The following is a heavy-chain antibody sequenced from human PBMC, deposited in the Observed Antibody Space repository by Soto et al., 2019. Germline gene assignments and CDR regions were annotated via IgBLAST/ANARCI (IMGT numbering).Heavy chain of an antibody. CDR1: GFTFSSYA. Sequence: EVQLLESGGGLVQPGGSLRLSCAASGFTFSSYAMSWVRQAPGKGLEWVSAISGSGGSTYYADSVKGRFTISRDNSKNTLYLQMNSLRAEDTALYYCAKDSRGVPAAKHNLYYYYYMDVWGKGTTVTVSS. CDR2: ISGSGGST. D-gene: IGHD2-2*01. CDR3: AKDSRGVPAAKHNLYYYYYMDV. V-gene: IGHV3-23*01. J-gene: IGHJ6*03.